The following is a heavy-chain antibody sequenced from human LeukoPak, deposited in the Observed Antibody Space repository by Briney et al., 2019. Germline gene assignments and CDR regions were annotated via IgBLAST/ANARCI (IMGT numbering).Heavy chain of an antibody. D-gene: IGHD3-9*01. V-gene: IGHV4-39*07. J-gene: IGHJ4*02. CDR3: ATGRLYYDILTGYPL. Sequence: PSETLSLTCTVSGGSLGPCYYWGWIRQPPGRGLEWIGTFYYSGSTYYNPSLKSRVTISVDTSKNQFSLKLSSVTAADTAVYYCATGRLYYDILTGYPLWGQGTLVTVSS. CDR2: FYYSGST. CDR1: GGSLGPCYY.